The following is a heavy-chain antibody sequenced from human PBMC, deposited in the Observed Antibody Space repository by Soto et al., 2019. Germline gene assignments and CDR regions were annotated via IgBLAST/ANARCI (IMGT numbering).Heavy chain of an antibody. CDR3: ASTPGLSAFDF. V-gene: IGHV4-59*01. Sequence: SETLSLTCTVPGDSIISYYWSWIRQPPGRGLEWIGYIYDSGSTNYNPSLKSRVSISVDTSKNQFSLKLSSVTAADTAVYYCASTPGLSAFDFWGQGTMVTVSS. D-gene: IGHD3-16*01. CDR1: GDSIISYY. CDR2: IYDSGST. J-gene: IGHJ3*01.